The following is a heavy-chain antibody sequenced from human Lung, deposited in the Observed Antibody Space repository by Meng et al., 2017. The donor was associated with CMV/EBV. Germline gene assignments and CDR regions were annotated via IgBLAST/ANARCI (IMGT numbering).Heavy chain of an antibody. J-gene: IGHJ5*02. CDR2: IYYSGST. CDR3: ARDRRPLSNNWFDP. CDR1: GGSISSYY. D-gene: IGHD2/OR15-2a*01. V-gene: IGHV4-59*01. Sequence: SETLSLXCTVSGGSISSYYWSWIRQPPGKGLEWIGYIYYSGSTIYNPSLKSRVTISVDTSKNEFSLKLSSVTAADTAIYYCARDRRPLSNNWFDPWGQGTLVTVSS.